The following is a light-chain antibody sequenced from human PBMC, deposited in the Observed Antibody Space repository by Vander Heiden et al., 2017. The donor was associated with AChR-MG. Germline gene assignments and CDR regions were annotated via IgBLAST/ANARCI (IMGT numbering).Light chain of an antibody. CDR3: QQYFNYAWT. CDR1: QDIRGY. Sequence: IRMTQSPSSFSASTGDRVTVTCRASQDIRGYLAWFQQKPGEAPKLLIYAASTLQSGVPSRFSGSGSGTDFTLTISYLQSEDSAIYYCQQYFNYAWTFGQGTKVAIK. V-gene: IGKV1-8*01. J-gene: IGKJ1*01. CDR2: AAS.